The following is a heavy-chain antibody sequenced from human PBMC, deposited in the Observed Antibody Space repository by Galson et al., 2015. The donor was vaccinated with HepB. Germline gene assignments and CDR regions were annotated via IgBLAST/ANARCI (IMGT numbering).Heavy chain of an antibody. V-gene: IGHV3-30*02. J-gene: IGHJ4*02. Sequence: SLRLSCAASGFTFSSYGMHWVRQAPGKGLEWVAFIRYDGSNKYYADSVKGRFTISRDNSKNTLYLQMNSLRAEDTAVYYCGSRAQRVGELLPYLDYWGQGTLVTVSS. D-gene: IGHD3-16*01. CDR2: IRYDGSNK. CDR1: GFTFSSYG. CDR3: GSRAQRVGELLPYLDY.